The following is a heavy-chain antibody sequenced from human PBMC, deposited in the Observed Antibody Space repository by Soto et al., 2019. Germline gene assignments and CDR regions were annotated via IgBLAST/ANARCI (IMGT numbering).Heavy chain of an antibody. CDR1: GGTFSSYA. CDR3: ARDPGRSLDAFDI. V-gene: IGHV1-69*13. J-gene: IGHJ3*02. D-gene: IGHD1-26*01. Sequence: SVKVSCKASGGTFSSYAIRWVRQAPGQGLEWMGGIIPIFGTANYAQKFQGRVTITADESTSTAYMELSSLRSEDTAVYYCARDPGRSLDAFDIWGQGTMVTVSS. CDR2: IIPIFGTA.